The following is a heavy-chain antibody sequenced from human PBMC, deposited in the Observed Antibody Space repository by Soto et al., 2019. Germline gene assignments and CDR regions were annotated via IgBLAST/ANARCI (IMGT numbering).Heavy chain of an antibody. CDR2: IIHVFQTA. CDR1: GGLFSSYP. CDR3: ARGGSGYTWFNEF. Sequence: ASVKVSCKASGGLFSSYPISWVRQVPGQGLEWMGGIIHVFQTAYYTQRFQGRVTITADESTNTAYMELSSLRSEDTAIYYCARGGSGYTWFNEFWGQGTLVTVSS. J-gene: IGHJ4*02. V-gene: IGHV1-69*13. D-gene: IGHD3-22*01.